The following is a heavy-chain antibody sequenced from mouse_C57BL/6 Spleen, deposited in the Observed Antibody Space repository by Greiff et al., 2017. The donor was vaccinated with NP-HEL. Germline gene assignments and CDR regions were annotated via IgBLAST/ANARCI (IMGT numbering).Heavy chain of an antibody. CDR2: LDHYDSYT. CDR3: ARPLTGTYVYAMDD. Sequence: VQLQQPGAELVMPGASVQLSCKASGYTFNSYWMHWVKQRPGQGLEWIGELDHYDSYTNYNQKFKGKFTLTVNKSSSTSYMQLSILTSEASAVYYCARPLTGTYVYAMDDWGQGTSVTVSS. D-gene: IGHD4-1*01. J-gene: IGHJ4*01. V-gene: IGHV1-69*01. CDR1: GYTFNSYW.